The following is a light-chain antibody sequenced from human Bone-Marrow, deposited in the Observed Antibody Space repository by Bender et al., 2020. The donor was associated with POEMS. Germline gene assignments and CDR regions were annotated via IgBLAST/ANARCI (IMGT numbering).Light chain of an antibody. Sequence: QSALTQPASVSGSPGQSISISCSGTNSDVGGFDYVSWYQQHPGKAPKLLIYDVTHRPSGISSRFSGSKSGTTASLTISGLQAEDEADYYCSSYTSSSTWVFGGGTKVTVL. CDR1: NSDVGGFDY. J-gene: IGLJ3*02. CDR3: SSYTSSSTWV. CDR2: DVT. V-gene: IGLV2-14*03.